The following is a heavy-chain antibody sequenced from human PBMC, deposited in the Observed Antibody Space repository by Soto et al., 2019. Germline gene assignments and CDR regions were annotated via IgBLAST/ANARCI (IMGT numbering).Heavy chain of an antibody. V-gene: IGHV1-58*01. CDR1: GFTFSGSA. D-gene: IGHD4-17*01. CDR2: IVVASGKT. J-gene: IGHJ5*02. Sequence: ASVKVPCKASGFTFSGSAVQWVRQARGQRLEWIGWIVVASGKTNYAQRFQQRVTISRDMSTSTAYMQLNNLRYEDTAVYYCAKLPYGDYVMDWFDPWGQGTLVTVSS. CDR3: AKLPYGDYVMDWFDP.